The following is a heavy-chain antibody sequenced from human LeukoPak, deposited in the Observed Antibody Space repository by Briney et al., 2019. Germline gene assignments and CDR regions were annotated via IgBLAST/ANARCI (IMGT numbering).Heavy chain of an antibody. CDR1: GFTFSLYG. CDR2: MSSSGLYI. V-gene: IGHV3-21*06. Sequence: PGGTLRLSCAASGFTFSLYGMSWVRQTPGTGLEWVSSMSSSGLYIYYADSVKGRFTIPRDNANNTLYLQMNSLRADDTAVYFCARAQLGYNWFDPWGQGTLVTVSS. J-gene: IGHJ5*02. CDR3: ARAQLGYNWFDP. D-gene: IGHD1-1*01.